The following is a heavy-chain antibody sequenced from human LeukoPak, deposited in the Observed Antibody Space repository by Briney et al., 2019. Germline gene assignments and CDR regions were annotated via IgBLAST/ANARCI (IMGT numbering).Heavy chain of an antibody. CDR3: AKVRRYYDSSGPFDY. J-gene: IGHJ4*02. CDR1: GFTFSSYG. V-gene: IGHV3-30*18. D-gene: IGHD3-22*01. CDR2: ISYDGSNK. Sequence: PGGSLRLSCAASGFTFSSYGMHWVRQAPGKGLEWVAVISYDGSNKYYADSVKGRFTISRDNSKNTLYLQMNSLRAEDTAVYYCAKVRRYYDSSGPFDYWGQGTLVTVSS.